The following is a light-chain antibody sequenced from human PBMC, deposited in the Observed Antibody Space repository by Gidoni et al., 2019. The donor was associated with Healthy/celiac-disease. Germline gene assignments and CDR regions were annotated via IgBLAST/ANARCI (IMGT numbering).Light chain of an antibody. Sequence: DIQMTQSPSTLSASVGDRVTITCPASQSISSWLAWYQQKPGKAPKLLIYKASSLESGVPSRFSGSGAGTEFTLTISSLQPDEFATYYCQQYNSYSPYTFGQGTKLEIK. J-gene: IGKJ2*01. CDR3: QQYNSYSPYT. CDR2: KAS. V-gene: IGKV1-5*03. CDR1: QSISSW.